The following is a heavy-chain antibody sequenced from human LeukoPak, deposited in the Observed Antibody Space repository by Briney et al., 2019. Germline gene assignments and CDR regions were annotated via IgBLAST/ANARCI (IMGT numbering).Heavy chain of an antibody. V-gene: IGHV1-2*02. J-gene: IGHJ4*02. D-gene: IGHD1-26*01. Sequence: ASVKVSCKASGDTFTAYSFHWVRQAPGQGLEWMGWMNPNGGGTNYAEKFRGRVTVTRDTSISTTYMELTYLMSDDTAVYYCARGGSYFTSWGQGTLVTVSS. CDR2: MNPNGGGT. CDR3: ARGGSYFTS. CDR1: GDTFTAYS.